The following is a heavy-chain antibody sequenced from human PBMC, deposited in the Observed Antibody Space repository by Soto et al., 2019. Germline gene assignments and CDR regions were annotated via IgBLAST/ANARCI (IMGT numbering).Heavy chain of an antibody. CDR2: ISAYNGHT. CDR1: GYTFTNYG. D-gene: IGHD6-13*01. CDR3: ARSQAATGTNWLDP. V-gene: IGHV1-18*04. J-gene: IGHJ5*02. Sequence: GASVKVSCKASGYTFTNYGITWVRQAPGEGLEWMGWISAYNGHTNYAQKVQGRVTMTTDTSTSTAYMELRSLRSDDTAVFYCARSQAATGTNWLDPWGQGPLVTVYS.